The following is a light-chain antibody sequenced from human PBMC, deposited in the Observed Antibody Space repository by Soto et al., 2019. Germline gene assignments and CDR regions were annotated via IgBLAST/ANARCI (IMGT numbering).Light chain of an antibody. CDR1: QSIHTS. CDR2: DST. Sequence: VLTHSPTTLALSPGSRSNLSCRASQSIHTSLAWYQQKSGKPPRLVIYDSTLRANGVPDRFGGSRSGTEFTLTINSLEPEDFAVYYCQQRNVWHTITFGQGTRLEIK. CDR3: QQRNVWHTIT. J-gene: IGKJ5*01. V-gene: IGKV3D-11*02.